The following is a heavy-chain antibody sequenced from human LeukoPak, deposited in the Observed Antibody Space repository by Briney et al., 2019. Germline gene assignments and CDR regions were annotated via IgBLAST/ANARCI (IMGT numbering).Heavy chain of an antibody. D-gene: IGHD1-26*01. CDR2: ISGRDGST. CDR3: ARDVMGGDAFDI. J-gene: IGHJ3*02. V-gene: IGHV3-23*01. CDR1: GFTFSSYA. Sequence: GGSLRLSCAASGFTFSSYAMGWVRQAPGKGLEWVSSISGRDGSTYYADSVKGRFTISRDNSKNTLYLQMNSLRAGDTAVYYCARDVMGGDAFDIWGQGTMVTVSS.